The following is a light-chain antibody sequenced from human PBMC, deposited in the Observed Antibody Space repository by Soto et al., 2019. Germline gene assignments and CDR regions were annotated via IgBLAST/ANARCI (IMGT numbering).Light chain of an antibody. CDR3: QQQDT. CDR2: DAS. CDR1: QSVSSY. Sequence: EIVLTQSPATLSLSPGERATLSCRASQSVSSYLAWYHQKPGQAPRLLIYDASNRATGIPAGCSGSGSGTAFALSIISLEHYDFAVNYLQQQDTFGQGTKLEIK. J-gene: IGKJ2*01. V-gene: IGKV3-11*01.